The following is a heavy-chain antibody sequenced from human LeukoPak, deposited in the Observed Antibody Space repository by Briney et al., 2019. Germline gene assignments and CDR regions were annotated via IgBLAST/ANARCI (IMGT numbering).Heavy chain of an antibody. CDR3: AKGVWFGELLVDY. D-gene: IGHD3-10*01. CDR1: GFTFSSYG. V-gene: IGHV3-21*04. J-gene: IGHJ4*02. CDR2: ITSSGSYI. Sequence: PGGSLRLSCKASGFTFSSYGMNWVRQAPGKGLEWVSSITSSGSYIFYADSVKGRFTITRGNAKNSLYLQMNSLRAEDTAVYYCAKGVWFGELLVDYWGQGTLVTVSS.